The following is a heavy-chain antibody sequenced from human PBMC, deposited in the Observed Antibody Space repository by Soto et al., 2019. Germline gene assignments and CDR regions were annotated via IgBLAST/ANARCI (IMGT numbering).Heavy chain of an antibody. CDR3: AKDGSSGYDPYYFDY. CDR1: GFTFDDYA. Sequence: EVQLVESGGGLVQPGRSLRLSCAASGFTFDDYAMHWVRQAPGKGLGWVSGISWNSGSIGYADSVKGRFTISRDNAKNSLYLQMNSLRAEDTALYYCAKDGSSGYDPYYFDYWGQGTLVTVSS. J-gene: IGHJ4*02. V-gene: IGHV3-9*01. CDR2: ISWNSGSI. D-gene: IGHD5-12*01.